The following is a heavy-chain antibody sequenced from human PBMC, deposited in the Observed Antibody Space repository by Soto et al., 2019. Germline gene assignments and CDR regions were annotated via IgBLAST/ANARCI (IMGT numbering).Heavy chain of an antibody. CDR3: ASVPGCSSTSCYGNYYYYYYMDV. J-gene: IGHJ6*03. CDR2: IYYSGST. CDR1: GGSISSSSYY. Sequence: PSETLSLTCTVSGGSISSSSYYWGWIRQPPGKGLEWIGCIYYSGSTYYNPSLKSRVTISVDTSKNQFSLKLSSVTAADTAVYYCASVPGCSSTSCYGNYYYYYYMDVWGKGTTVTVSS. V-gene: IGHV4-39*01. D-gene: IGHD2-2*01.